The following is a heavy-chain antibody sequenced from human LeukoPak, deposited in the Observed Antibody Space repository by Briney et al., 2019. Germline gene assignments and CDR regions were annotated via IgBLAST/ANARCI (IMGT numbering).Heavy chain of an antibody. J-gene: IGHJ3*02. CDR3: ARRKSSSWSRDAFDI. D-gene: IGHD6-13*01. Sequence: SETLSLTCALSGYSISSGYYWGWIRQPPGKGLEWIGSIYHSGSTYYNPSLKSRVTISVDTSKNQFSLKLSSVTAADTAVYYCARRKSSSWSRDAFDIWGQGTMVTVSS. V-gene: IGHV4-38-2*01. CDR1: GYSISSGYY. CDR2: IYHSGST.